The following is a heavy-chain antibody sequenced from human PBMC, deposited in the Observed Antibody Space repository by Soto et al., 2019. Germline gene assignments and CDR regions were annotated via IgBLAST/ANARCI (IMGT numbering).Heavy chain of an antibody. CDR2: ISSNGGST. J-gene: IGHJ4*02. CDR1: GFIFSNYI. CDR3: GREYWRGGNCNYVFDY. Sequence: EVQLVESGGGLVQPGGSLRLSCAPSGFIFSNYIMHWVRQAPGKGLEYVSGISSNGGSTYYANSVKGRFTISRDNSKNTLYLQMGSLRAEEMALYFWGREYWRGGNCNYVFDYWGQGTLVTVSS. V-gene: IGHV3-64*01. D-gene: IGHD2-15*01.